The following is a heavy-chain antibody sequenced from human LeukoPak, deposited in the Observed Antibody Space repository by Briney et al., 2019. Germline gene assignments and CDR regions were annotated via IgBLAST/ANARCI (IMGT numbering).Heavy chain of an antibody. CDR1: GFTFSSYS. CDR3: AREGGASGTYYPDY. Sequence: GGSLRLSCAASGFTFSSYSMNWVRQAPGKGLEWVSSISGTSSYIFSSRSSDIYYADSVKGRFTISRDNAKNSLYLQMNSLRAEDTAVYYCAREGGASGTYYPDYWGQGTLVTVSP. V-gene: IGHV3-21*01. D-gene: IGHD3-10*01. J-gene: IGHJ4*02. CDR2: ISGTSSYIFSSRSSDI.